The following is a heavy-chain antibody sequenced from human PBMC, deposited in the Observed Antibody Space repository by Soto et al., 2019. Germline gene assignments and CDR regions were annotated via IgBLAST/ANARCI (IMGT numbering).Heavy chain of an antibody. CDR3: ASKAFDY. V-gene: IGHV1-3*04. CDR1: GYIFTNYP. CDR2: INTGNGTT. J-gene: IGHJ4*02. Sequence: QVQFLQSGAEVKKPGASVTVSCKTSGYIFTNYPIHWVRQAPGRGLEWVAWINTGNGTTRYSLKLKVRVSLRTDTSACTVYMELSSLSFEDTALYFCASKAFDYWGQGTQVAVS.